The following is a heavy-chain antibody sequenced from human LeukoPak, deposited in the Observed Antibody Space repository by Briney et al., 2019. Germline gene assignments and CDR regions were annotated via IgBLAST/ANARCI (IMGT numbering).Heavy chain of an antibody. D-gene: IGHD6-19*01. V-gene: IGHV3-13*01. CDR2: VGISGDT. CDR1: GFTFRSYD. J-gene: IGHJ4*02. Sequence: GGSLRLSCAASGFTFRSYDMHWVRQVTGKGLEWVSAVGISGDTYYAGSVKGRLTISRENAKNSLYLQMTSLTVGDTAVYYCVRGGIQVSGIDEIDYWGQGTLVTVSS. CDR3: VRGGIQVSGIDEIDY.